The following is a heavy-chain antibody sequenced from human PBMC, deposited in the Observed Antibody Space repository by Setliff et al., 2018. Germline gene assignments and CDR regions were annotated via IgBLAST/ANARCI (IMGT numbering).Heavy chain of an antibody. J-gene: IGHJ6*03. D-gene: IGHD5-18*01. CDR2: TIPNFGTT. V-gene: IGHV1-69*05. CDR3: AREGVDTRSSTDYRYYMDL. CDR1: GYTFTAYY. Sequence: VASVKVSCKASGYTFTAYYIHWVRQAPGQGLEWLGGTIPNFGTTNYAQEFQGRVTIITDESTSTAYMELSSLRFEDTAVYYCAREGVDTRSSTDYRYYMDLWGKGTTVTVSS.